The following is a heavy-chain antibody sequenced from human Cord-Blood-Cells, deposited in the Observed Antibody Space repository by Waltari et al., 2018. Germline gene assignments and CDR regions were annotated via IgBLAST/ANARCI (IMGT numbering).Heavy chain of an antibody. D-gene: IGHD4-17*01. CDR2: NNLNSGGT. CDR1: GYTFTGYY. J-gene: IGHJ4*02. Sequence: QVQLVQSGAEVKKPGASVKVSCKASGYTFTGYYMHWVRQAPGQGLEWMGRNNLNSGGTNYAQRSQGSVTMTRDTSTSTAYMELSRLRSDDTAVYYCARVDKTALTTDYLGQGTLVTVSS. CDR3: ARVDKTALTTDY. V-gene: IGHV1-2*06.